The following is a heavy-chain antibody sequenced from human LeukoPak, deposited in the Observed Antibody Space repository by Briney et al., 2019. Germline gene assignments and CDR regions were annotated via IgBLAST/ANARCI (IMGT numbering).Heavy chain of an antibody. D-gene: IGHD2-21*01. J-gene: IGHJ6*03. CDR2: IWYDGSNK. Sequence: GGSQRLSCAASGFTFSSYGMHWVRQAPGKGLEWVALIWYDGSNKYYADSVKGRFTISRDNAKSSLYLQMNSLRAEDTAVYYCARDSGDSTSYYYYYYMDVWGKGTTVTVSS. CDR3: ARDSGDSTSYYYYYYMDV. V-gene: IGHV3-33*01. CDR1: GFTFSSYG.